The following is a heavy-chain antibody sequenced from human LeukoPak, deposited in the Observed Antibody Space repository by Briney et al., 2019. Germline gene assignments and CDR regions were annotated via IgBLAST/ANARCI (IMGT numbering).Heavy chain of an antibody. V-gene: IGHV3-23*01. Sequence: GGSLRLSRAASGFNFSTYAMSWVRQAPGKGLAWVSSISGGGDFTYYADSEKGRFTISRDNSKNTLYLQMNSLRAEDTAIYYCVKDRSDSSSWYAGSHWGQGTLVTVSS. J-gene: IGHJ4*02. CDR1: GFNFSTYA. D-gene: IGHD2-2*01. CDR3: VKDRSDSSSWYAGSH. CDR2: ISGGGDFT.